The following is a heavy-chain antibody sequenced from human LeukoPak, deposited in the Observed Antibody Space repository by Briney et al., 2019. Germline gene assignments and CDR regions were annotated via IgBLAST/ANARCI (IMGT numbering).Heavy chain of an antibody. J-gene: IGHJ4*02. V-gene: IGHV3-48*03. D-gene: IGHD1-26*01. CDR1: GFTFSAYE. Sequence: GGSLRLSCAVSGFTFSAYEMNWVRQAPGKGLEWVSYIGSSGSTVYYADSVKGRFTISRDNAKNSLYMQMESLRAEDTAVYYCARRSGIVAGAFDYWGQGTLVTVSS. CDR2: IGSSGSTV. CDR3: ARRSGIVAGAFDY.